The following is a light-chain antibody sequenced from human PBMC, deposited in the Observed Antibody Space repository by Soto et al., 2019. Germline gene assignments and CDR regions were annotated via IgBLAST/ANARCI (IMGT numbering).Light chain of an antibody. J-gene: IGLJ3*02. Sequence: QSVLTQPPSVSAAPGQTVTISCSGGTSNIGHNYVSLYQQLPGTAPTLLIYGNDKRPSGIPDRFSGSKSGTSATLAITGLQTGDEADYYCATWDTNLSAVFGGGTKLTVL. CDR1: TSNIGHNY. CDR3: ATWDTNLSAV. CDR2: GND. V-gene: IGLV1-51*01.